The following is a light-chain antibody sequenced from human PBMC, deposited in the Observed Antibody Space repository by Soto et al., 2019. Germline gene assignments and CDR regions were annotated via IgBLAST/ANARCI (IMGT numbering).Light chain of an antibody. CDR1: SSDVGAYNY. CDR3: SSYTSIATYV. V-gene: IGLV2-14*01. J-gene: IGLJ1*01. CDR2: DVS. Sequence: QSALTQPASVSGSPGQSITISCTGTSSDVGAYNYVSWYQQHPGKAPKLIIYDVSNRPSGVSNRFSGSKSGNTASLSISGLQAEYEADFYCSSYTSIATYVFGTGTNVTVL.